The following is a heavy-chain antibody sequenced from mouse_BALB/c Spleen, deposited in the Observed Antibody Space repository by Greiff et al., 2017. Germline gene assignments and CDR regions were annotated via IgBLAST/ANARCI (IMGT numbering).Heavy chain of an antibody. J-gene: IGHJ4*01. V-gene: IGHV5-17*02. D-gene: IGHD2-4*01. CDR3: ARSETYYDYDDYAMDY. Sequence: EVMLVESGGGLVQPGGSRKLSCAASGFTFSSFGMHWVRQAPEKGLEWVAYISSGSSTIYYADTVKGRFTISRDNPKNTLFLQMTSLRSEDTAMYYCARSETYYDYDDYAMDYWGQGTSVTVSS. CDR1: GFTFSSFG. CDR2: ISSGSSTI.